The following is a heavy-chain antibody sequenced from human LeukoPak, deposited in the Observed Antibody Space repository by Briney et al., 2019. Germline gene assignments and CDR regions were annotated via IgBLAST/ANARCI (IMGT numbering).Heavy chain of an antibody. D-gene: IGHD3-22*01. J-gene: IGHJ4*02. V-gene: IGHV1-69*13. CDR2: IIPIFGTA. CDR1: GYTFTSYD. Sequence: ASVKVSCKASGYTFTSYDISWVRQAPGQGLEWMGGIIPIFGTANYAQKFQGRVTITADESTSTAYMELSSLRSEDTAVYYCARDRGDFMIVFTFSFDYWGQGTLVTVSS. CDR3: ARDRGDFMIVFTFSFDY.